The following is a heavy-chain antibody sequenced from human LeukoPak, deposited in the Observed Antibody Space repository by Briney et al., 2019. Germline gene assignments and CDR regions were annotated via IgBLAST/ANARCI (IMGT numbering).Heavy chain of an antibody. D-gene: IGHD3-10*01. V-gene: IGHV3-23*01. Sequence: GGSLRLSCAASGFTFSSYAMSWVRQAPGKGLEWVSAISGSGGSTSYADSVKGRFTISRDNSKNTLYLQMNSLRAEDTAVYYCAKGLLWFGELGPYNWFDPWGQGTLVTVSS. CDR1: GFTFSSYA. J-gene: IGHJ5*02. CDR2: ISGSGGST. CDR3: AKGLLWFGELGPYNWFDP.